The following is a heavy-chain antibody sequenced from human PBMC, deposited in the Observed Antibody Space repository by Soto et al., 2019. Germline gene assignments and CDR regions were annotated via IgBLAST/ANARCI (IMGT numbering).Heavy chain of an antibody. CDR3: ARLWTTVANDH. V-gene: IGHV4-59*08. Sequence: PSETLSLTCTVSGGSISSYYWSWIRQPPGKGLEWIGYIYYTGTTNYNPSLKSRVTISIDTSKNQFSLKLSSVTAADTAVYYCARLWTTVANDHWGQGTLVTVSS. D-gene: IGHD4-17*01. CDR2: IYYTGTT. J-gene: IGHJ4*02. CDR1: GGSISSYY.